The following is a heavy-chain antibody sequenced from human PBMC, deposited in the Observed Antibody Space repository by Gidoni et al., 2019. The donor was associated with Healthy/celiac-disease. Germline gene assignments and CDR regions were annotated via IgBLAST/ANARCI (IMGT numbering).Heavy chain of an antibody. CDR1: GGSISSSSYY. D-gene: IGHD3-10*01. CDR3: ARHGYYYGSGSPLDY. Sequence: QLQLQESGPGLVKPSETLSPTCTVSGGSISSSSYYWGWIRQPPGKGLGWIGSIYYSGSTYYNPSLKSRVTISVDTSKNQFSLKLSSVTAADTAVYYCARHGYYYGSGSPLDYWGQGTLVTVSS. J-gene: IGHJ4*02. CDR2: IYYSGST. V-gene: IGHV4-39*01.